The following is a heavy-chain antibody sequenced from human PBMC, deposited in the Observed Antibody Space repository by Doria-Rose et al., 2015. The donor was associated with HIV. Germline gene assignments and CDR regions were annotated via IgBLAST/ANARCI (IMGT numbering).Heavy chain of an antibody. CDR3: ARIKSSRWYHKYYFDF. CDR1: GVSLSSPGMG. D-gene: IGHD6-13*01. CDR2: IFSDEER. J-gene: IGHJ4*02. Sequence: SGPVLVKPTETLTLTCTVSGVSLSSPGMGVSWIRQPPGKDLEWLAYIFSDEERSYKTYLKSRLTISRGTSKSQVVLTMTDMDPVDTATYYCARIKSSRWYHKYYFDFWGQGTLVIVSA. V-gene: IGHV2-26*01.